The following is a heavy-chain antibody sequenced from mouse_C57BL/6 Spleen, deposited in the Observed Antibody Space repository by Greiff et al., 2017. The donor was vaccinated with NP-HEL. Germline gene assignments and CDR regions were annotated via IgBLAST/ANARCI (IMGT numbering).Heavy chain of an antibody. D-gene: IGHD3-2*02. J-gene: IGHJ4*01. CDR1: GYTFTDYN. CDR3: ARGGSRQLRLEGYAMDY. V-gene: IGHV1-18*01. Sequence: EVQLQQSGPELVKPGASVKIPCKASGYTFTDYNMDWVKQSHGKSLEWIGDINPNNGGTIYNQKFKGKATLTVDKSSSTAYMELRSLTSEDTAVYYCARGGSRQLRLEGYAMDYWGQGTSVTVSS. CDR2: INPNNGGT.